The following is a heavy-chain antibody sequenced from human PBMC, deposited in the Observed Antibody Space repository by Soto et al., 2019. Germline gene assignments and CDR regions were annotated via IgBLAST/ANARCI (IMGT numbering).Heavy chain of an antibody. J-gene: IGHJ4*02. CDR1: GFTFSYYY. V-gene: IGHV3-11*04. Sequence: GGSLRLCCAASGFTFSYYYRSCIRQGAGKGLEWVSYISSSGSTKYYADSVKGRFTISRDNSKEALLLRVNSLSTEDTALYYCARGPPTYADVWSGYLDLWGQGTLVTVYS. D-gene: IGHD3-3*01. CDR3: ARGPPTYADVWSGYLDL. CDR2: ISSSGSTK.